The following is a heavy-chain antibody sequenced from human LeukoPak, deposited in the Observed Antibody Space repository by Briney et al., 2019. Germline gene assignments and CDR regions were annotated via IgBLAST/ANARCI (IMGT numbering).Heavy chain of an antibody. CDR1: GFTFSTYS. V-gene: IGHV3-21*01. CDR3: ARVPGDV. J-gene: IGHJ6*04. Sequence: GGSLRLSCAASGFTFSTYSLNRVRQAPGKGLEWVSSISGTSTYIYYGDSVKGRFTISRDNAKNSLYPQMNSLRAEGTGVYYCARVPGDVWGKGTTVTVSS. CDR2: ISGTSTYI.